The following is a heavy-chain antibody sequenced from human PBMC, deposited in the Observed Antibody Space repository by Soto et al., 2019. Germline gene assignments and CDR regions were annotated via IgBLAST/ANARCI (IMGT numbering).Heavy chain of an antibody. CDR1: GGSFSGYY. CDR2: INHSGST. D-gene: IGHD7-27*01. Sequence: PSETLSLTCAVYGGSFSGYYWSWIRQPPGKGLEWIGEINHSGSTNYNPSLKSRVTISVDTSKNQFSLKLSSVTAADTAVYYCARSTLGNFAYWGQGTLVTVSS. CDR3: ARSTLGNFAY. V-gene: IGHV4-34*01. J-gene: IGHJ4*02.